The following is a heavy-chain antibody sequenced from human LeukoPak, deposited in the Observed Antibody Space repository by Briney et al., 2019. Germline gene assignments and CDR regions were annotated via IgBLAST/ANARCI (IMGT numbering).Heavy chain of an antibody. J-gene: IGHJ3*02. Sequence: PGGSLRLSCAASGFIFSSYGMHWVRQAPDKGLEWVAFIQYDGSRKYYADSVKGRFTISRDNSKNTLYLQMNSLRAEDTAMYYCAKVSLNMVNDAFDIWGQGTMVSVSS. D-gene: IGHD4/OR15-4a*01. CDR2: IQYDGSRK. CDR3: AKVSLNMVNDAFDI. CDR1: GFIFSSYG. V-gene: IGHV3-30*02.